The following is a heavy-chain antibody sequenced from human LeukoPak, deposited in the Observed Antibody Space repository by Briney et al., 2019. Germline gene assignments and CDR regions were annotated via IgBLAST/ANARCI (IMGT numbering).Heavy chain of an antibody. D-gene: IGHD3-22*01. CDR2: IYPGDSDT. CDR3: AGQRYYYDSSGPTDPGFDP. V-gene: IGHV5-51*01. J-gene: IGHJ5*02. Sequence: RGESLKISCKGSGYSFTSYWIGWVRPMPGKGLEWMGIIYPGDSDTRYSPSFQGQVTISADKSISTAYLQWSSLKASDTAMYYCAGQRYYYDSSGPTDPGFDPWGQGTLVTVSS. CDR1: GYSFTSYW.